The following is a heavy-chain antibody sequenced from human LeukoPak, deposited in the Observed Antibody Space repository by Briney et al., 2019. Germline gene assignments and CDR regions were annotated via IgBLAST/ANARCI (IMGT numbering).Heavy chain of an antibody. J-gene: IGHJ4*02. CDR2: IYYSGST. V-gene: IGHV4-39*07. Sequence: WVRQAPGKGLEWIGSIYYSGSTYYNPSLKSRVTISVDTSKNQFSLKLSSVTAADTAVYYCARVRDDSSVSTFDYWGQGTLVTVSS. D-gene: IGHD3-22*01. CDR3: ARVRDDSSVSTFDY.